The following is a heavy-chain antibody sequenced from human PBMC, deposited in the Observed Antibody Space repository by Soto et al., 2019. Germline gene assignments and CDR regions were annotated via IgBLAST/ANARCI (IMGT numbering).Heavy chain of an antibody. D-gene: IGHD1-26*01. V-gene: IGHV3-30-3*01. CDR2: ISYDGSNK. CDR3: ARDFPTVVWELKPLDY. CDR1: GFTFCSYA. J-gene: IGHJ4*02. Sequence: PGGSLRLSCAASGFTFCSYAMHWVRQAPGKGLEWVAVISYDGSNKYYADSVKGRFTISRDNSKNTLYLQMNSLRAEDTAVYYCARDFPTVVWELKPLDYWGQGTLVTVSS.